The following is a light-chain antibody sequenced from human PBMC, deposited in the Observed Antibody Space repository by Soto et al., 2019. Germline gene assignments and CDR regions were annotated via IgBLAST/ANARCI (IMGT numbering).Light chain of an antibody. J-gene: IGLJ1*01. V-gene: IGLV2-14*03. CDR3: SSYISSSTPYV. CDR1: NSDIGAYNF. Sequence: QPVLTQPASVSGSPGQSITISCTGTNSDIGAYNFVSWYQHHPGKAPKLIIFGVSDRPSGVSDRFSGSKSGNTASLTISGLQAEDEADYYCSSYISSSTPYVFGTGTKLTVL. CDR2: GVS.